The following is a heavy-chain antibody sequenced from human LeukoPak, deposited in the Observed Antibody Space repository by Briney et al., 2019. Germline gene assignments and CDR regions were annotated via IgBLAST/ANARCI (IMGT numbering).Heavy chain of an antibody. V-gene: IGHV3-7*03. CDR3: AVGAVAGYYYYGMDV. Sequence: GGSLRLSCAVSGFTFSGFWMSWSRQAPGKGLEWVASINSDGSEGYYADVVKGRFTIPRDNSKNTLYLQMNSLRAEDTAVYYCAVGAVAGYYYYGMDVWGQGTTVTVSS. CDR1: GFTFSGFW. J-gene: IGHJ6*02. CDR2: INSDGSEG. D-gene: IGHD6-19*01.